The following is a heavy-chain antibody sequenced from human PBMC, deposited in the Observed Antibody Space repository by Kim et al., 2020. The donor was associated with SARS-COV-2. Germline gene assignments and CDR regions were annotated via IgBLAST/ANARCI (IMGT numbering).Heavy chain of an antibody. V-gene: IGHV4-4*07. D-gene: IGHD6-19*01. Sequence: SLKSRVTMSVDTSKNQFSLKLSAVAAADTAVYYCARVPVAGYYYYYGRDVWGQGTTVTVSS. CDR3: ARVPVAGYYYYYGRDV. J-gene: IGHJ6*02.